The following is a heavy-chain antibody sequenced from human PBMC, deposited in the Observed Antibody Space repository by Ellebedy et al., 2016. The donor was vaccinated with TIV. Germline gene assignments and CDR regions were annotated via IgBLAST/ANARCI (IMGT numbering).Heavy chain of an antibody. CDR3: ARSKSSDNSCYKY. D-gene: IGHD2-2*02. J-gene: IGHJ4*02. CDR2: INEDGSEK. CDR1: GFTFSSHW. Sequence: GGSLRLXXAASGFTFSSHWLTWVRQSPGKGLEWVATINEDGSEKYFVDSLKGRFTISRDNAKNLVFLQMNNLRVEDTAMYFCARSKSSDNSCYKYWGQGTLVTVSS. V-gene: IGHV3-7*01.